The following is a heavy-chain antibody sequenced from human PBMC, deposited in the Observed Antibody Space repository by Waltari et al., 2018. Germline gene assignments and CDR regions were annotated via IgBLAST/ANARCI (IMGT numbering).Heavy chain of an antibody. CDR3: ARRYSGSYLGAFDI. CDR1: GGSISSGSYY. D-gene: IGHD1-26*01. J-gene: IGHJ3*02. V-gene: IGHV4-61*02. CDR2: IYTSGST. Sequence: QVQLQESGPGLVKPSQTLSLTCTVSGGSISSGSYYWSWIRQPAGKGLEWIGRIYTSGSTNYKPALKSRVTISVDTSKNQFSLKLSSVTAADTAGYYCARRYSGSYLGAFDIWGQGTMVTVSS.